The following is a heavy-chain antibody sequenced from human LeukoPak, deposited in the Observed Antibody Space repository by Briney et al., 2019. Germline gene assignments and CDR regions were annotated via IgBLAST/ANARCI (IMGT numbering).Heavy chain of an antibody. CDR2: INHSGST. CDR3: ARRGSNHGGDPL. J-gene: IGHJ4*02. V-gene: IGHV4-34*01. CDR1: GGSFSGYY. Sequence: SETLSLTCAVYGGSFSGYYWTWIRQPPGKGLEWIGEINHSGSTSNNPSLKSRVTVSVDTSKNQFSLKMTSVTAAVTAVYFCARRGSNHGGDPLWGQGTLVTVSS. D-gene: IGHD2-21*02.